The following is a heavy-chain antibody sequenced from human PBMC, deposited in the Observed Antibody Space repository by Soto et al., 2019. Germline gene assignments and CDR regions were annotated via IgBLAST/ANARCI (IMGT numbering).Heavy chain of an antibody. CDR1: GFTFSSYG. CDR3: ASYPMGQHLVQYQQLLPIGDY. D-gene: IGHD6-13*01. J-gene: IGHJ4*01. Sequence: GGSLRLSCAASGFTFSSYGMHWAPQAPGKGLEWVAVIWYDGSNKYYADSVKGRFTISRDNSKNTLYLQMNSLRAEDTAVYYCASYPMGQHLVQYQQLLPIGDYWGHGTLVSVAS. CDR2: IWYDGSNK. V-gene: IGHV3-33*01.